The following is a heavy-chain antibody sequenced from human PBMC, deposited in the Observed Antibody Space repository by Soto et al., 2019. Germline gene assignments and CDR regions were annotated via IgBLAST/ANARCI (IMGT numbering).Heavy chain of an antibody. Sequence: QVQLVQSGADLKKPGSSVKVSCKASGGSFSNSSISWVRQAPGQGLEWMGGIIPLFGTTNYAQKFRGRVTITADESTSTAYMEMSSLTFEDTAVYYCARAHGSSWYNWFDPWGQGTLVTVSS. CDR2: IIPLFGTT. J-gene: IGHJ5*02. V-gene: IGHV1-69*01. CDR1: GGSFSNSS. D-gene: IGHD6-13*01. CDR3: ARAHGSSWYNWFDP.